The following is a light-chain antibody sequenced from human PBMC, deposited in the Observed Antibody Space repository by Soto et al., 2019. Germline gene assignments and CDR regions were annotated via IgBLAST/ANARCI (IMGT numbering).Light chain of an antibody. CDR2: SAS. V-gene: IGKV1-39*01. Sequence: DIQMTQSPSSLSASVGDRVTITCRASQNIRRFLNWYHQKPGKAPKLLIYSASSLQSGVPSRFSGSGSGTDFTLTISSLQPEDFATYFCQQSYTYPRTFGQGTKVDIK. CDR3: QQSYTYPRT. CDR1: QNIRRF. J-gene: IGKJ1*01.